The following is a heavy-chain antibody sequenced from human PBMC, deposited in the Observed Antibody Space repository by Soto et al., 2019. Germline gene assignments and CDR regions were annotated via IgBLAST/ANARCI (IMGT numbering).Heavy chain of an antibody. Sequence: SVKVSCKASGGTFSSYTISWVRQAPGQGLEWMGRIIPILGIANYAQKFQGRVTITGDKSTSTAYMELSSLRSEDTAVYYCARARNQNTVPYYFDYWGQGTLVTVSS. CDR1: GGTFSSYT. CDR2: IIPILGIA. D-gene: IGHD2-2*01. CDR3: ARARNQNTVPYYFDY. J-gene: IGHJ4*02. V-gene: IGHV1-69*02.